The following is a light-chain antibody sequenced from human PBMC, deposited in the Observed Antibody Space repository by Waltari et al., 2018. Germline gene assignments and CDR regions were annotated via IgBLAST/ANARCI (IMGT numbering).Light chain of an antibody. J-gene: IGKJ2*01. CDR1: PSVLYSPNNHNY. V-gene: IGKV4-1*01. Sequence: DIVMTQSPDSLAVSLGERATINCKSSPSVLYSPNNHNYLAWYQQKPGQPPKLLIYWASTRESGVPDRFSGSGSGTDFTLTISSLQAEDVAVYYCQQYSGTPYTFGQGTKLEIK. CDR2: WAS. CDR3: QQYSGTPYT.